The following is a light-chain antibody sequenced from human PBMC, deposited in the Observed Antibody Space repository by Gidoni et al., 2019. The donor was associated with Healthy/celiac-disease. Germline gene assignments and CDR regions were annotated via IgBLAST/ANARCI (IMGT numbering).Light chain of an antibody. CDR1: QSISSY. Sequence: DIQMTQSPSSLSASVGDRVTITCRASQSISSYLNWYQQKPGKAPKLLIYAASSLQSEVPSRFSGSGSGTDFTLTISSLQPEDFATYYCQQSYSTPKFGQXTKVEIK. J-gene: IGKJ1*01. V-gene: IGKV1-39*01. CDR3: QQSYSTPK. CDR2: AAS.